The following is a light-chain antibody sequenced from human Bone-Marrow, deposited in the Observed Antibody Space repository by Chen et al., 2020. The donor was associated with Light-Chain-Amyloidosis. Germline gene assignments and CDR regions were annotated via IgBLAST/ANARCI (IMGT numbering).Light chain of an antibody. CDR3: CSYAGSSPYV. Sequence: QSALTQPRSVSGSPGQSVTISCTGTSSDVGGYESVSCYQQHPGKAPKFLIYDVNKRPSGVPDRFAGSKSGNSASLTISGLQTEDEADYFCCSYAGSSPYVFGTGTTVTVL. J-gene: IGLJ1*01. V-gene: IGLV2-11*01. CDR2: DVN. CDR1: SSDVGGYES.